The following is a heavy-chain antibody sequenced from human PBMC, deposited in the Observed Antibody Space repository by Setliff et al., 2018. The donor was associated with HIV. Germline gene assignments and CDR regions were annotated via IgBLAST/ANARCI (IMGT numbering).Heavy chain of an antibody. CDR3: ARLTLSYYDSSGDRAGGSGY. V-gene: IGHV1-69*13. CDR1: GGTFSSYA. D-gene: IGHD3-22*01. J-gene: IGHJ4*02. Sequence: GASVKVSCKASGGTFSSYAISWVRQAPGQGLEWMGGVIPIFGTANYAQKFQGRVTITADESTSTAYMELSSLRSEDTAVYYCARLTLSYYDSSGDRAGGSGYWGQGTLVTVSS. CDR2: VIPIFGTA.